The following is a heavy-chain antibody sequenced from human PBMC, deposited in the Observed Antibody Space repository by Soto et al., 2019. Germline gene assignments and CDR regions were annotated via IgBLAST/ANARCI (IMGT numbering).Heavy chain of an antibody. Sequence: ASVKVSGKASGYTFSAYYTHWVRQAPGQGLEWMGWMNPNSGGTNYAQKFQGRVTMTRDTSISTAYMELSRLRSDDTAVYYCARVDDILTGYPGTFSYYYGMDVWGQGTTVTVSS. J-gene: IGHJ6*02. V-gene: IGHV1-2*02. D-gene: IGHD3-9*01. CDR2: MNPNSGGT. CDR1: GYTFSAYY. CDR3: ARVDDILTGYPGTFSYYYGMDV.